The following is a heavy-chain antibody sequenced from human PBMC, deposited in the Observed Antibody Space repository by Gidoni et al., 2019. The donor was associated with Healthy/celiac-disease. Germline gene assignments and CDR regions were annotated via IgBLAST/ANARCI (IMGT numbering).Heavy chain of an antibody. CDR1: GFTVSRNY. D-gene: IGHD2-2*01. V-gene: IGHV3-66*01. CDR3: ARGAGQYCSSTSCYEGY. CDR2: IYSGGST. Sequence: EVQLVEAGGGLVQPGGSLRLSCAASGFTVSRNYMSWVRQAPGKGLEWVSVIYSGGSTYYADSVKGRFTISRDNSKNTLYLQMNSLRAEDTAVYYCARGAGQYCSSTSCYEGYWGQGPWSPSPQ. J-gene: IGHJ4*02.